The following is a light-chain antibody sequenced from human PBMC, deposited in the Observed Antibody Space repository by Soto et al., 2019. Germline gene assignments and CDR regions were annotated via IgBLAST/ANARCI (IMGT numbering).Light chain of an antibody. Sequence: AIQLTQSPSSLSASVGDRVTITCRASQGIGYDLGWYQQKPGKAPKILIYDASLLHDEAQPRFSGSGSGTDFTLTISSLQPEDFATYYCLQVYNYPFTFGPGTKVDIK. CDR3: LQVYNYPFT. J-gene: IGKJ3*01. CDR1: QGIGYD. V-gene: IGKV1-6*01. CDR2: DAS.